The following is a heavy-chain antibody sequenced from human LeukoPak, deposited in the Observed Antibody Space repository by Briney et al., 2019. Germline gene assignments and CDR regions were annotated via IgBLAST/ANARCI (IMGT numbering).Heavy chain of an antibody. V-gene: IGHV3-48*04. J-gene: IGHJ6*03. CDR2: ISSSGSTI. Sequence: GGSLRLSCVASRFTFSSSGINWVRQAPGKGLEWVSYISSSGSTIYYADSVKGRFTISRDNAKNSLYLQMNSLRAEDTAVYYCASYGSGNYYNYMDVWGKGTTVTISS. CDR3: ASYGSGNYYNYMDV. D-gene: IGHD3-10*01. CDR1: RFTFSSSG.